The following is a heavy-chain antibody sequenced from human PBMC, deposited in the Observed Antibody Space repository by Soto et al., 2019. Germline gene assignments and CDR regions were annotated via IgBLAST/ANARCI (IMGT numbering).Heavy chain of an antibody. Sequence: SVKVSCKASGGTFSSYAISWVRQAPGQGLEWMGGIIPIFGTANYAQKFQGRVTITADESTSTAYMELSSLRSEDTAVYYCARTRKYYYDSSGYYLSYWGQGTLVTVSS. V-gene: IGHV1-69*13. CDR2: IIPIFGTA. D-gene: IGHD3-22*01. CDR3: ARTRKYYYDSSGYYLSY. J-gene: IGHJ4*02. CDR1: GGTFSSYA.